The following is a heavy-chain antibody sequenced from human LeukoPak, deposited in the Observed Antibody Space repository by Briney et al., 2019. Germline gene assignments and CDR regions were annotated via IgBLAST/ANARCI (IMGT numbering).Heavy chain of an antibody. CDR2: IYYSGST. Sequence: SETLSLTCTVSGASISGYYWGWIRQPPGKGLEWIGYIYYSGSTNYNPSLKSRVTISVDTSKNQFSLKLSSVTAADTAVYYCARGDGYNRYWGQGTLVTVSS. V-gene: IGHV4-59*01. CDR1: GASISGYY. J-gene: IGHJ4*02. D-gene: IGHD5-24*01. CDR3: ARGDGYNRY.